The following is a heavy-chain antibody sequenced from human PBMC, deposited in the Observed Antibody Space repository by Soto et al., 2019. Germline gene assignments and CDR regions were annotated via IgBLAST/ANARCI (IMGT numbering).Heavy chain of an antibody. D-gene: IGHD3-9*01. CDR2: MNPNSGNT. J-gene: IGHJ4*02. CDR3: AVRLDDYDILTGYYPIDY. CDR1: GYTFTIYD. V-gene: IGHV1-8*01. Sequence: ASVKVSCKASGYTFTIYDINWVRQATGQGLEWMGWMNPNSGNTGYAQKFQGRVTMTRNASISTAYMELSSLRSEDTAVYYCAVRLDDYDILTGYYPIDYWGQGTLVTVSS.